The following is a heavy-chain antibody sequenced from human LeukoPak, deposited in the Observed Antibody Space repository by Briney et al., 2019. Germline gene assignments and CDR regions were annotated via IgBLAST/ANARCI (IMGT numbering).Heavy chain of an antibody. CDR2: VSISSGTI. J-gene: IGHJ6*03. CDR3: AKEIVVVYYMDV. Sequence: GGSLRLSCAASGFTFSGHDMNWVRQAPGKGLEWISFVSISSGTICYADSVNGRFRISRDNAKSSLDLEMNSLRAEDTAVYYCAKEIVVVYYMDVWGKGTTVTVSS. D-gene: IGHD3-22*01. V-gene: IGHV3-48*04. CDR1: GFTFSGHD.